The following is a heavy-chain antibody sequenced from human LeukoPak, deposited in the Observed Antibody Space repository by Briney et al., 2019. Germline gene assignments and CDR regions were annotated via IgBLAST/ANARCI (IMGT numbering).Heavy chain of an antibody. CDR3: ARVGYSGYDYLCY. CDR1: GFTFSSYS. J-gene: IGHJ4*02. CDR2: ISSSSSYI. D-gene: IGHD5-12*01. V-gene: IGHV3-21*01. Sequence: GGSLRLSCAASGFTFSSYSMNWVRQAPGKGLEWVSSISSSSSYIYFADSVKGRFTISRDNAKNSLYLQMNSLRAEDTAVYYCARVGYSGYDYLCYWGQGTLVTVSS.